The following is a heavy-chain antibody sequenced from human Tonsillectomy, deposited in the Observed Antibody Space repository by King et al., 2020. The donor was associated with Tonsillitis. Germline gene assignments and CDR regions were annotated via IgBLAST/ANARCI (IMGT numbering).Heavy chain of an antibody. CDR2: MNPNSRNS. Sequence: QLVQSGAEVKKPGASVKVSCKASGYTFTSDDINWVRQATGQGLEWMGWMNPNSRNSGIAQKFQGRATTTRHISISTAYMELSSLSYEDTAGYYCAGGKRCSSTSCYTAPYYYMDGWGKGTTVTVSS. J-gene: IGHJ6*03. V-gene: IGHV1-8*01. D-gene: IGHD2-2*02. CDR3: AGGKRCSSTSCYTAPYYYMDG. CDR1: GYTFTSDD.